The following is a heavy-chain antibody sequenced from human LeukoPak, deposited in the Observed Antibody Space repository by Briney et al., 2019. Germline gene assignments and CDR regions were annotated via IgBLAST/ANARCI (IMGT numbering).Heavy chain of an antibody. CDR1: GGSISSDY. CDR3: ARGFGSSGDFDY. D-gene: IGHD3-22*01. CDR2: ISYSGNT. J-gene: IGHJ4*02. Sequence: PSETLSLTCTVSGGSISSDYWSWIRQPPGKGLEWIGYISYSGNTNYNPSLKSRVPISVDTSENQFSLKLSSVTAADTAVYYCARGFGSSGDFDYWGQGTLVTVSS. V-gene: IGHV4-59*01.